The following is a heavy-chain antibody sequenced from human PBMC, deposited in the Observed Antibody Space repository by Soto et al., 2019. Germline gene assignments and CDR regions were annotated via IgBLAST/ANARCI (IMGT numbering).Heavy chain of an antibody. CDR3: ARIRGYKGSEMATIGY. CDR1: GYTFTSYG. CDR2: ISGYNGNT. V-gene: IGHV1-18*01. Sequence: QVQLVQSGAEVKKPGASVKVSCKASGYTFTSYGISWVRQSAGQGLEWMGWISGYNGNTKDAQKLQGRVTMTTDTSTSTAYMELRSLRSDDTAVYYCARIRGYKGSEMATIGYWGQGTQVTVSS. D-gene: IGHD1-1*01. J-gene: IGHJ4*02.